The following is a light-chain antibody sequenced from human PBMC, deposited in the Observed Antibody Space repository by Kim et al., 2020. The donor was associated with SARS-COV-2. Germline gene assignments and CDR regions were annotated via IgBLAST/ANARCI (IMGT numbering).Light chain of an antibody. CDR2: STN. CDR1: SGSVSTNHY. CDR3: VLYMGSGIWV. J-gene: IGLJ3*02. Sequence: GTVTLTCGLSSGSVSTNHYPSWYQQTPGQAPRTLIYSTNTRSSGVPDRFSGSILGRKAALTITGAQADDESDYYCVLYMGSGIWVFGGGTKLTVL. V-gene: IGLV8-61*01.